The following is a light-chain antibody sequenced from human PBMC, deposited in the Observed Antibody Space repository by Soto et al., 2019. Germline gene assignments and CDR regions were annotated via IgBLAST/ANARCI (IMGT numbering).Light chain of an antibody. Sequence: ESVLTQSQGTLSLSPGERATFSCRASQSVPRSYLAWYQQKPGQAPRLLIYGTSSRATGIPDRFSGSGSGTDFTLTISRLEPEDFAVFYCQQYGSSITFGQGTLLEI. CDR1: QSVPRSY. V-gene: IGKV3-20*01. J-gene: IGKJ5*01. CDR2: GTS. CDR3: QQYGSSIT.